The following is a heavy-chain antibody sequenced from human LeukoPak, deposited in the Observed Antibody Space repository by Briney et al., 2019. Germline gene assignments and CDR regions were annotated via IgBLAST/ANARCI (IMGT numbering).Heavy chain of an antibody. CDR3: ARGVSGSGLGLSTTWFDP. V-gene: IGHV3-74*03. Sequence: GGPLTLPCAASGHMFSLYCMHWVRRTPGRGLVGVTYIRYDDSTATYADTMKGRFTISRDNAKNTLNLQITSLRAEDTAIYYCARGVSGSGLGLSTTWFDPCGQGDLVSVSS. D-gene: IGHD2/OR15-2a*01. CDR2: IRYDDSTA. CDR1: GHMFSLYC. J-gene: IGHJ5*02.